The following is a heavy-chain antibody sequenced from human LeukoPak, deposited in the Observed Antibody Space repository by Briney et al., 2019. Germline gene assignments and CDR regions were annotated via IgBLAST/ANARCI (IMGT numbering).Heavy chain of an antibody. D-gene: IGHD3-3*01. J-gene: IGHJ6*03. CDR1: GGSISSGGYY. CDR3: ARHSYDFWSGTISGVYYYYMDV. CDR2: IYYSGST. V-gene: IGHV4-39*01. Sequence: SETLSLTCTVSGGSISSGGYYWSWIRQHPGKGLEWIGYIYYSGSTYYNPSLKSRVTISVDTSKNQFSLKLSSVTAADTAVYYCARHSYDFWSGTISGVYYYYMDVWGKGTTVTVSS.